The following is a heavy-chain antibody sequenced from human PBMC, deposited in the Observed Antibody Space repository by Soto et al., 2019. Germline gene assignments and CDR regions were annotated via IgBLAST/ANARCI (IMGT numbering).Heavy chain of an antibody. V-gene: IGHV6-1*01. Sequence: SQTLSLTCAISGDSVYSNSAAWNWIRQSPSRGLEWLGRTYYRSKWYNDYAVSVKSRITINPDTSKNQFSLQLNSVTPEDTAVYYCAREHDYYDSSDREGSFDIWGQGTMVTVSS. CDR1: GDSVYSNSAA. D-gene: IGHD3-22*01. CDR3: AREHDYYDSSDREGSFDI. CDR2: TYYRSKWYN. J-gene: IGHJ3*02.